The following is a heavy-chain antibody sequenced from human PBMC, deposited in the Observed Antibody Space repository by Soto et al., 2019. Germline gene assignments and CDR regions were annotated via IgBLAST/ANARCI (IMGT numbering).Heavy chain of an antibody. CDR2: INHSGST. V-gene: IGHV4-39*07. D-gene: IGHD6-19*01. CDR1: GGSISSGGYY. CDR3: ARSHIAVAGTGLNWFDP. Sequence: SETLSLTCTVSGGSISSGGYYWSWIRQHPGKGLEWIGEINHSGSTNYNPSLKSRVTISVDTSKNQFSLKLSSVTAADTAVYYCARSHIAVAGTGLNWFDPWGQGTLVTVSS. J-gene: IGHJ5*02.